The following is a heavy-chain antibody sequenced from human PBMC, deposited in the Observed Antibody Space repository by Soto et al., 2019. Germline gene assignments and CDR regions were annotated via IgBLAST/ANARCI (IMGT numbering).Heavy chain of an antibody. CDR1: GYTFTSYD. V-gene: IGHV1-8*01. J-gene: IGHJ4*02. CDR3: ARTKNHNYDFWSGYWGPAVPHFDY. Sequence: GASVKVSCKASGYTFTSYDINWVRQATGQGLEWMGWMNPNSGNTGYAQKFQGRVTMTRNTSISTAYMELSSLRSEDTAVYYCARTKNHNYDFWSGYWGPAVPHFDYWGQGTLVTVSS. CDR2: MNPNSGNT. D-gene: IGHD3-3*01.